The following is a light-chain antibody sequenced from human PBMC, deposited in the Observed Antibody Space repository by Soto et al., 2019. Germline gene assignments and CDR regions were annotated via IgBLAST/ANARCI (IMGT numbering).Light chain of an antibody. CDR2: GAS. V-gene: IGKV3-20*01. CDR3: HQYDRSPWT. CDR1: QRVGDIY. Sequence: EIVLTQSPGTLSLSPGERATLSCKASQRVGDIYLAWYQQKSGQAPRLLISGASSRATGVPDRFSGDGSGTDFSLTISRLEPEEFAVYYCHQYDRSPWTFGQGTRVEIK. J-gene: IGKJ1*01.